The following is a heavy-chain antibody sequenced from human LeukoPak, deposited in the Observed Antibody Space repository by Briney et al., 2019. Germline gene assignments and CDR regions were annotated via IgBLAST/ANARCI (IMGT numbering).Heavy chain of an antibody. V-gene: IGHV3-23*01. CDR2: LSGSGSTT. J-gene: IGHJ4*02. CDR3: AKAGYTSSWPLDY. CDR1: GFTFSSDG. Sequence: GGSLRLSYAASGFTFSSDGMSWVRQAPGKGLEWVSALSGSGSTTYYVDSVKGRFTISRDNSKNTLFLEMNSLRVEDTAVYYCAKAGYTSSWPLDYWGRGTQVTVSS. D-gene: IGHD6-13*01.